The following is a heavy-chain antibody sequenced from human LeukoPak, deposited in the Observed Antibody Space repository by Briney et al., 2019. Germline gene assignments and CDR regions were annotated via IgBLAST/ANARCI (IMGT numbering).Heavy chain of an antibody. J-gene: IGHJ6*03. CDR1: GYTFTSYY. CDR2: INPSGGST. Sequence: ASVNVSCKASGYTFTSYYMHWVRQAPGQGLEWMGIINPSGGSTSYAQKFQGRVTMTRDTSTSTVYMELSSLRSEDTAVYYCAKREEGATPYYYYYYMDVWGKGTTVTISS. CDR3: AKREEGATPYYYYYYMDV. D-gene: IGHD1-26*01. V-gene: IGHV1-46*01.